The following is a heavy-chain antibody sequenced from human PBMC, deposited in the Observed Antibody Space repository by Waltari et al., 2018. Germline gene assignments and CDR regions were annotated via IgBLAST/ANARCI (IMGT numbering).Heavy chain of an antibody. Sequence: VQLVQSGAEVNKPGSSVKVSCKASSGTFRSYAVSWVRQPPGQGLEWMGRIIPIFGTANYAQKFQGRVTITADKSTSTAYMELSSLRSEDTAVYYCASLERVVTPSHFGYWGQGTLVTVSS. CDR1: SGTFRSYA. D-gene: IGHD2-21*02. V-gene: IGHV1-69*08. CDR2: IIPIFGTA. CDR3: ASLERVVTPSHFGY. J-gene: IGHJ4*02.